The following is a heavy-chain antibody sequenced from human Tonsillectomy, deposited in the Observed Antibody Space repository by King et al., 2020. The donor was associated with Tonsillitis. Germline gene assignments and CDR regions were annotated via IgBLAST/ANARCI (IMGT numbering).Heavy chain of an antibody. V-gene: IGHV3-48*01. D-gene: IGHD3-22*01. CDR3: ARDPGYYDSSGATDAFDL. CDR2: ISTSSAII. J-gene: IGHJ3*01. Sequence: VQLVESGGGLVQPGGSLRLSCTASGFTFSSYAMNWGRQAPGKGLEWLSFISTSSAIIYYADSLKGRFTASRDNAENSLYLQMNSLRAEDTALYYCARDPGYYDSSGATDAFDLWGQGTMVTVSS. CDR1: GFTFSSYA.